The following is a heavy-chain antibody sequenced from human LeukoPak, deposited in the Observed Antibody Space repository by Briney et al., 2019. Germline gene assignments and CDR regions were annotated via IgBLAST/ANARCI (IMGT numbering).Heavy chain of an antibody. CDR3: AREKSPSRSSWYFDY. D-gene: IGHD6-13*01. J-gene: IGHJ4*02. Sequence: ASVKVSCKASGYTFTSYGISWVRQAPGQGLEWMGWISAYNGNTNYAQKLQGRVTMTTDTSTSTAYMELRSLRSDDTAVYYCAREKSPSRSSWYFDYWGQGTLVTVSS. CDR1: GYTFTSYG. V-gene: IGHV1-18*01. CDR2: ISAYNGNT.